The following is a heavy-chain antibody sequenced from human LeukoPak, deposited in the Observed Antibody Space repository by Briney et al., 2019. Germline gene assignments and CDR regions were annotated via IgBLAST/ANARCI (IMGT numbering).Heavy chain of an antibody. CDR3: ARAPSEIGGYYPEYFRH. Sequence: GGSLRLSCAASGFTFSSYWMHWVRPAPGKGLVWVPRIQSDGSTNYADSVKGRFTISRDNAKTTVSLQMNSLRAEDTGVYYCARAPSEIGGYYPEYFRHWGQGTLVTVSS. CDR1: GFTFSSYW. V-gene: IGHV3-74*01. D-gene: IGHD3-22*01. J-gene: IGHJ1*01. CDR2: IQSDGST.